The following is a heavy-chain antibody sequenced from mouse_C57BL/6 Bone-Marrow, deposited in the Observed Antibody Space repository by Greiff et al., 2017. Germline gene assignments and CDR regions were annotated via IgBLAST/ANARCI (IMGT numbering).Heavy chain of an antibody. Sequence: EVKVEESGGGLVQPGGSLKLSCAASGFTFSDYGMAWVRQAPRKGPAWVAFISNLAYSIYYADTVTGRFTISRENAKNTLYLEMSSLRSEDTAMYYCARRVIEDYAMDYWGQGTSVTVSS. CDR3: ARRVIEDYAMDY. D-gene: IGHD2-2*01. CDR1: GFTFSDYG. CDR2: ISNLAYSI. J-gene: IGHJ4*01. V-gene: IGHV5-15*04.